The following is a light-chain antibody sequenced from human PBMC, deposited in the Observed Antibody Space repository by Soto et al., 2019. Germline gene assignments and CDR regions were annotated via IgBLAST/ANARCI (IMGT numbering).Light chain of an antibody. CDR3: HHYNNWPHT. CDR1: QSVASN. J-gene: IGKJ4*01. Sequence: DIVMTQSPANLSVSPGERATLSCRASQSVASNLAWYQQRPGQAPRLLIYGASTRATGVPVRFSGSGSGTEFTLTISSLQSEDFAVYYCHHYNNWPHTFGGGTKVEIK. V-gene: IGKV3-15*01. CDR2: GAS.